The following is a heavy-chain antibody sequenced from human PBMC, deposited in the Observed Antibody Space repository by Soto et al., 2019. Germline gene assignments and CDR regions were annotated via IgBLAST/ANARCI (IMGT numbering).Heavy chain of an antibody. J-gene: IGHJ5*02. CDR2: IIPVLVRA. CDR1: GGTFSGYT. V-gene: IGHV1-69*08. D-gene: IGHD2-2*01. Sequence: QVQLVQSGAEVKKPGSSVKVSCKSSGGTFSGYTISWVRQAPGQGLEWMGRIIPVLVRANYAQKFLGRVTTSVAKSSPTAYMELTSLRSEDTAIFYCATDVIPTALSRRLDPWGQGPLVTVSS. CDR3: ATDVIPTALSRRLDP.